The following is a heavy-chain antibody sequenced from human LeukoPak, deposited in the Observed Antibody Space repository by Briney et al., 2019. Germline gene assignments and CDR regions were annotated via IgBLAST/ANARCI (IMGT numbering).Heavy chain of an antibody. CDR2: IYTSGST. J-gene: IGHJ3*02. V-gene: IGHV4-4*07. CDR3: ARVRGYDSSGYFTGAFDI. CDR1: GGSISSYY. Sequence: RASETLSLTCTVSGGSISSYYWSWIRQPAGKGLEWIGRIYTSGSTNYNPSLKSRVTMSADTSKNQFSLKLSSVTAADTAVYYCARVRGYDSSGYFTGAFDIWGQGTMVTVSS. D-gene: IGHD3-22*01.